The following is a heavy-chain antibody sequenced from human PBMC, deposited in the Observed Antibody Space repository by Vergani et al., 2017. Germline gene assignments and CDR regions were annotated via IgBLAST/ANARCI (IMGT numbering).Heavy chain of an antibody. D-gene: IGHD3-10*01. CDR3: ARSHYYGSGSYYPGYYGMDV. Sequence: EVQLVESGGGLVQPGGSLRLSCAASGFTFSSYWMSWVRQAPGKGLEWVANIKQDGSEKYYVDSVKGRFTISRDNAKNSLYLQMNSLRAEDTAVYYCARSHYYGSGSYYPGYYGMDVWGQGTTVTVSS. J-gene: IGHJ6*02. V-gene: IGHV3-7*01. CDR2: IKQDGSEK. CDR1: GFTFSSYW.